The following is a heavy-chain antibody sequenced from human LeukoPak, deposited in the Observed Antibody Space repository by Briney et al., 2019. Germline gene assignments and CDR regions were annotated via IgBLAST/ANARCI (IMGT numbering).Heavy chain of an antibody. CDR2: IYHSGST. D-gene: IGHD5-24*01. J-gene: IGHJ4*02. CDR1: GGSISSGGYY. V-gene: IGHV4-30-2*01. CDR3: AREGGRWLQIDY. Sequence: SETLSLTCTVSGGSISSGGYYWSWIRQPPGKGLEWIGYIYHSGSTYYNPSLKSRVTISVDTSKNQFSLKLSSVTAADTAVYYCAREGGRWLQIDYWGQGTLVTVSS.